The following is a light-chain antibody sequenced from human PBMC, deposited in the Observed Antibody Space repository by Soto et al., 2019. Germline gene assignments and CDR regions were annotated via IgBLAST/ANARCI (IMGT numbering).Light chain of an antibody. CDR2: VAS. Sequence: DIPLTQSPSFLSASVGDRVTITCRASQGINSYLAWYQQKPGKAPKLLIYVASTLQSGVPSRFSGSGSGTEFTLIISSLQPEDFATYYCQQFNTFPRTFGGGTKVEI. V-gene: IGKV1-9*01. CDR1: QGINSY. CDR3: QQFNTFPRT. J-gene: IGKJ4*01.